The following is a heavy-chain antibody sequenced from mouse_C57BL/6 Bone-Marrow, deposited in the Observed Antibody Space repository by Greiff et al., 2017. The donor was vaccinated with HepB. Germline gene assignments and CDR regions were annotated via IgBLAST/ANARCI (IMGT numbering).Heavy chain of an antibody. J-gene: IGHJ4*01. CDR3: AGMDYGSSYEGAMDY. CDR2: IDTNSGGT. CDR1: GYTFTSYW. Sequence: VQLQQPGAELVKPGASVKLSCQASGYTFTSYWMHWVKQRPGRGLEWIGRIDTNSGGTKYNEKFKSKATLTVDKPSSTAYMQLRSLTSEDSAVYYCAGMDYGSSYEGAMDYWGQGTSVTVSS. D-gene: IGHD1-1*01. V-gene: IGHV1-72*01.